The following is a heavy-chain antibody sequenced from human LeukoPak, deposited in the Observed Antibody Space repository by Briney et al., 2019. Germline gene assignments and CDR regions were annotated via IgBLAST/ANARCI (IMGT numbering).Heavy chain of an antibody. D-gene: IGHD1-7*01. CDR1: GGTFSSYA. CDR3: ARDHSNWNYAPDF. V-gene: IGHV1-69*05. Sequence: GASVNVSCKASGGTFSSYAISWVRQAPGQGLEWMGGIIPIFGTANYAQKFRDRVTMSTDTSTGTAYLDVRSLTSDDTAVYYCARDHSNWNYAPDFWGQGTLVIVSS. J-gene: IGHJ4*02. CDR2: IIPIFGTA.